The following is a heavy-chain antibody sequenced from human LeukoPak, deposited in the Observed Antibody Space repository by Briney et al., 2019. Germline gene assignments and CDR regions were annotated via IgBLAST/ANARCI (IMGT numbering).Heavy chain of an antibody. J-gene: IGHJ4*02. D-gene: IGHD5-12*01. Sequence: SVKVSCKASGGTFSSYAISWVRQAPGQGLEWMGGIIPIFGTANYAQKFQGRVTITADESTSTAYMELSSLRSEDTAVYYCARAPTHSGYDPYYFDYWGQGTLVTVSS. CDR1: GGTFSSYA. CDR2: IIPIFGTA. V-gene: IGHV1-69*13. CDR3: ARAPTHSGYDPYYFDY.